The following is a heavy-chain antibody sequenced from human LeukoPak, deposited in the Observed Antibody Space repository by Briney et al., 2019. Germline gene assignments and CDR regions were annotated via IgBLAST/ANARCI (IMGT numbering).Heavy chain of an antibody. J-gene: IGHJ4*02. V-gene: IGHV1-18*01. D-gene: IGHD6-13*01. CDR2: ISAYSGNT. Sequence: GASVKVSCQPTGYIFTSYAISWVRRAPGQGLEWMGWISAYSGNTDSAQKLQGRPTMTTDKSTSTAYMELRSLRSDDTAVYYCARATGFGSGIAGARGAQKYYFDYWGQGTLVTVSS. CDR3: ARATGFGSGIAGARGAQKYYFDY. CDR1: GYIFTSYA.